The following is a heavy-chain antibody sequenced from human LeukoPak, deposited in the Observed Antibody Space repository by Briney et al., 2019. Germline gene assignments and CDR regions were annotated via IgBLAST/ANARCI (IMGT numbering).Heavy chain of an antibody. Sequence: PSQTLSLTCTVSGGSISSGGYYWSWIRQHPGKGLEWIGYIYYSGSTYYNPSLKSRVTISVDTSKNQFSLKLSSVTAADTAMYYCARDSQGLSSGYYRGFDYWGQGTLVTVSS. D-gene: IGHD3-22*01. CDR2: IYYSGST. CDR1: GGSISSGGYY. V-gene: IGHV4-31*03. J-gene: IGHJ4*02. CDR3: ARDSQGLSSGYYRGFDY.